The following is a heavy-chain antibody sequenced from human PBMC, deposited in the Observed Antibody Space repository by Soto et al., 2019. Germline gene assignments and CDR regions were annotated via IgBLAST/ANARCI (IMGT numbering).Heavy chain of an antibody. Sequence: PSETLSLTCAVSGGSISSGGYSWSWIRQPPGKGLEWIGYIYHSGSTYYNPSLKSRVTISVDRSKNQFSLKLSSVTAADTAVYYCARVTKTYYYGMDVWGHGTTVTVSS. D-gene: IGHD2-8*01. CDR2: IYHSGST. V-gene: IGHV4-30-2*01. CDR1: GGSISSGGYS. J-gene: IGHJ6*02. CDR3: ARVTKTYYYGMDV.